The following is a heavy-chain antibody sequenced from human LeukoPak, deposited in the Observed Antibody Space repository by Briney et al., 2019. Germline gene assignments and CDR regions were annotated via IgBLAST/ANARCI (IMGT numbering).Heavy chain of an antibody. D-gene: IGHD1-26*01. CDR3: ARGGSGSFPVDP. Sequence: GASVKVSCKASGGTFSSYAISWVRQAPGQGLEWMGGIIPIFGTANYAQKFQGRVTITADESTSTAYMELSSLRSEDTAVYYCARGGSGSFPVDPWGQGTLVTVSS. J-gene: IGHJ5*02. V-gene: IGHV1-69*13. CDR2: IIPIFGTA. CDR1: GGTFSSYA.